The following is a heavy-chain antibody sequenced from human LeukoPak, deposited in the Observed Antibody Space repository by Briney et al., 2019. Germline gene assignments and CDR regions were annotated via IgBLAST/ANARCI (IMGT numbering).Heavy chain of an antibody. V-gene: IGHV3-30*02. D-gene: IGHD2-15*01. CDR2: IRYDGSNK. CDR3: AKNGDRGAYCTGGTCYPYFYYYMDV. J-gene: IGHJ6*03. CDR1: GFTFSSYG. Sequence: GGSLGLSCAASGFTFSSYGMHWVRQAPGKGLEWVAFIRYDGSNKYYADSVKGRFTISRDNSKNTLYLQMNSLRAEDTAVYYCAKNGDRGAYCTGGTCYPYFYYYMDVWGKGTMVTI.